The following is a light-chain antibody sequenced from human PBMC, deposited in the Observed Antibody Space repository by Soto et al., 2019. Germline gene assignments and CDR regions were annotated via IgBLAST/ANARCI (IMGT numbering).Light chain of an antibody. CDR3: QQRSNRPLT. V-gene: IGKV3-11*01. Sequence: IVLTQSPATLSLSPGEGATLSCRASQSVSSYLAWYQQKPGQAPRLLIYDTSIRASGIPARFSGSGSGTDFTLPISSLDPEDSAVYYCQQRSNRPLTFGQGTRLEIK. CDR1: QSVSSY. CDR2: DTS. J-gene: IGKJ5*01.